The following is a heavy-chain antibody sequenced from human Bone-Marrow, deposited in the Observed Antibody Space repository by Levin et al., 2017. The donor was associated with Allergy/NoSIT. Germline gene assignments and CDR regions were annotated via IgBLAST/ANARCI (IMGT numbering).Heavy chain of an antibody. V-gene: IGHV3-30-3*01. J-gene: IGHJ3*02. CDR2: VSYDGNNK. CDR1: GVNANMYY. Sequence: GGSLRLSCAASGVNANMYYTHWVRQAPGKGLEWVSVVSYDGNNKHYADSVKGRFTVSRDASKNTVYLQMNSLTPEDTSLFFCAGDYAGANAFDIWGQGTMVTVSS. CDR3: AGDYAGANAFDI. D-gene: IGHD3-10*01.